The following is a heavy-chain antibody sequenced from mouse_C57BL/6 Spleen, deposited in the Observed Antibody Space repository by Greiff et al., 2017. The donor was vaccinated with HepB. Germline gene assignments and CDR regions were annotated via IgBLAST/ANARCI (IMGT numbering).Heavy chain of an antibody. V-gene: IGHV5-17*01. CDR2: ISSGSSTI. CDR3: ADGYYPWFAY. CDR1: GFTFSDYG. J-gene: IGHJ3*01. Sequence: EVQRVESGGGLVKPGGSLKLSCAASGFTFSDYGMHWVRQAPEKGLEWVAYISSGSSTIYYADTVKGRFTISRDNAKNTLFLQMTSLRSEDTAMYYCADGYYPWFAYWGQGTLVTVSA. D-gene: IGHD2-3*01.